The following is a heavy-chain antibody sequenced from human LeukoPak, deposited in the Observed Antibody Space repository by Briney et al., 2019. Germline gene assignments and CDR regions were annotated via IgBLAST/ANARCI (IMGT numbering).Heavy chain of an antibody. D-gene: IGHD6-13*01. V-gene: IGHV1-18*01. CDR2: ISAYNGNT. CDR3: ARVASWLSPRIAAAGYPNWFDP. CDR1: GYTFISYG. Sequence: ASVKVSCKASGYTFISYGISWVRQAPGQGLEWMGWISAYNGNTNYAQKLQGRVTMTTDTSTSTAYMELRSLRSDDTAVYYCARVASWLSPRIAAAGYPNWFDPWGQGTLVTVSS. J-gene: IGHJ5*02.